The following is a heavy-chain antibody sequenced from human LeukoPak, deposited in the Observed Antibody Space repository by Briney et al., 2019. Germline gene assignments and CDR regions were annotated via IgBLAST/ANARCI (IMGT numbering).Heavy chain of an antibody. CDR2: ISSDSSYI. J-gene: IGHJ4*02. Sequence: GGSLRLSCAASAFTFSDYTMTWVRQAPGKGLEWVASISSDSSYIDYADSVKGRFTISRDNAKNSLFLKTDTLRGDDTGIYYCARDPNVLGITPYYFDFWGQGTLVTVSS. V-gene: IGHV3-21*01. CDR3: ARDPNVLGITPYYFDF. D-gene: IGHD3-10*02. CDR1: AFTFSDYT.